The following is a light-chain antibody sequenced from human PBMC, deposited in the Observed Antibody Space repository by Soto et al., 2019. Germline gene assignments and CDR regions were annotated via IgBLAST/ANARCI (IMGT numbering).Light chain of an antibody. CDR3: QQFNNYPHT. CDR1: QGVGSW. J-gene: IGKJ5*01. CDR2: ATS. V-gene: IGKV1-12*01. Sequence: DIQMTQSPSSVSASVGDRVTISCLASQGVGSWLAWYQQKPGKAPNLLIYATSSLQSGVPSRFSGSGSGTDFTLSISSLQPEDFATYYCQQFNNYPHTFGQGTRLEIK.